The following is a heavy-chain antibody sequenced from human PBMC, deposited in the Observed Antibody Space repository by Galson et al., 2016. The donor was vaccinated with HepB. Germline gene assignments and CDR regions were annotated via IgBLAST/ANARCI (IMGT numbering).Heavy chain of an antibody. CDR3: ARGGRGVRGGLYYFDN. D-gene: IGHD3-10*01. CDR1: GYTFSGHY. CDR2: INPNNGGT. V-gene: IGHV1-2*02. J-gene: IGHJ4*02. Sequence: SVKVSCKASGYTFSGHYIHWLRQAPGQGLEWMGWINPNNGGTNYAQKFQDRVSMTWDMSTTTAYMTLSSLISDDTAVYYCARGGRGVRGGLYYFDNWGQGVLVTVSS.